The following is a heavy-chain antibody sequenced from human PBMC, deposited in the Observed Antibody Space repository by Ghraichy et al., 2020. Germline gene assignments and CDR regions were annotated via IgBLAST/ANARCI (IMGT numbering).Heavy chain of an antibody. J-gene: IGHJ4*02. CDR3: ARDDGVVASPYYFDY. V-gene: IGHV3-48*02. Sequence: LSLTCAASGFTFSSYSMNWVRQAPGKGLEWVSYISNTGSTTFYADSVKGRFTISRDNAKNSLYLQMNSLRDEDTAVYYCARDDGVVASPYYFDYWGQGTLVTVSS. D-gene: IGHD2-15*01. CDR1: GFTFSSYS. CDR2: ISNTGSTT.